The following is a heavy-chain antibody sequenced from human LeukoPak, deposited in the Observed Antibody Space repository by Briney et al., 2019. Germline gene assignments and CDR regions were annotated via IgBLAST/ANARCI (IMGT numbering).Heavy chain of an antibody. V-gene: IGHV4-61*01. CDR1: GGSVSSGSYY. CDR3: ASGDIVVVPAAGKSYYYYYGMDV. CDR2: LSYCEST. D-gene: IGHD2-2*01. J-gene: IGHJ6*02. Sequence: PSVTLSLTCTVSGGSVSSGSYYWSWIRQPPGKGLEWIGYLSYCESTNYNPSLKSRVTISVDTSKNQFSLKLSSVTAADTAVYYCASGDIVVVPAAGKSYYYYYGMDVWGQGTTVTVSS.